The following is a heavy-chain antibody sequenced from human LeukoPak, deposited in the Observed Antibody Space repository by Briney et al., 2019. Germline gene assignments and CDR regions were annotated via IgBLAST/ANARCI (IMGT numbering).Heavy chain of an antibody. D-gene: IGHD6-6*01. CDR1: GFTFSSYG. V-gene: IGHV3-33*06. CDR2: IWYDGSNK. Sequence: GGSLRLSCAASGFTFSSYGMHWVRQAPGKGLEWVAVIWYDGSNKYYADSVKGRFTISRDNSKNTLYLQMNSLRAEDTAVYYCAKGDSSSSPYPPFDYWGQGTLVTVSS. J-gene: IGHJ4*02. CDR3: AKGDSSSSPYPPFDY.